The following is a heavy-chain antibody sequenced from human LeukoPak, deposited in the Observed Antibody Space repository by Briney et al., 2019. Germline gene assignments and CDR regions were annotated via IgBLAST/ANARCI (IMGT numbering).Heavy chain of an antibody. CDR2: LSGSGITT. CDR3: AKGIYSSGWSYFDY. CDR1: GFTFSNSS. Sequence: GESLRLSCAASGFTFSNSSMSWVRQAPGKGLEWVSTLSGSGITTYYADSVKGRFTISRDNSKNTLYLQMNSLRAEDTAVYYCAKGIYSSGWSYFDYWGHGTLVTVSS. J-gene: IGHJ4*01. D-gene: IGHD6-19*01. V-gene: IGHV3-23*01.